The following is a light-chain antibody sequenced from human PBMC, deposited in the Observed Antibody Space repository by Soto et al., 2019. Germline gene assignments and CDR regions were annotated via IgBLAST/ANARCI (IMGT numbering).Light chain of an antibody. CDR2: EVS. CDR1: SSDVGGYNY. J-gene: IGLJ2*01. CDR3: SSYTSSSVV. Sequence: QSVLTQTASVSGSPGQSITISCTGTSSDVGGYNYVSWYQQHPGKAPKLMIYEVSNRPSGVSNRFSGSKSGNTASLTISGLQAEDEADYYCSSYTSSSVVFGGGTKVTVL. V-gene: IGLV2-14*01.